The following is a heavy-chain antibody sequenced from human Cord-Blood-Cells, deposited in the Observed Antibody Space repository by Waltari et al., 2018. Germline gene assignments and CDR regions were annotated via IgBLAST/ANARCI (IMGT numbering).Heavy chain of an antibody. V-gene: IGHV4-34*01. CDR1: GGSFSVYY. CDR2: INHSGST. CDR3: ARGRTVTNRYFDY. Sequence: QVQLQQWGAGLLKPSETLSLTCAVYGGSFSVYYWRWIRQPPGKGLEWIGEINHSGSTNYNPSLKSRVTISVDTSKNQFSLKLSSVTAADTAVYYCARGRTVTNRYFDYWGQGTLVTVSS. D-gene: IGHD4-17*01. J-gene: IGHJ4*02.